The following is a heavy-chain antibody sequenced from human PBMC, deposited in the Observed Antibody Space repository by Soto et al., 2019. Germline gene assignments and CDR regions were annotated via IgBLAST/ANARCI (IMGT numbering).Heavy chain of an antibody. J-gene: IGHJ3*02. V-gene: IGHV3-23*01. Sequence: GGSLRLSCAASGFTFSSYAMSWVRRAPGKGLEWVSAISGSGGSTYYADSVKGRFTISRDNSRNTLYLQMNSLRAEDTAVYYCANKLVAGLRWGAFDIWGQGTMVTVS. CDR3: ANKLVAGLRWGAFDI. CDR2: ISGSGGST. D-gene: IGHD6-19*01. CDR1: GFTFSSYA.